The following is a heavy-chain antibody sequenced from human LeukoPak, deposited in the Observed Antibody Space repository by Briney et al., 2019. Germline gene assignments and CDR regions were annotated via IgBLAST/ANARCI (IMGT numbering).Heavy chain of an antibody. V-gene: IGHV1-69-2*01. CDR2: VDPEDGET. D-gene: IGHD3-10*02. CDR3: ATSPMWAGGRASARY. Sequence: ASVKVSCKVSGYTFSDYYMHWVRRAPGKGLEWMGLVDPEDGETIYAEKFQGRVTITADTSTDTAYMELSSLRSEDTAVYYCATSPMWAGGRASARYWGQGTLVTVSS. CDR1: GYTFSDYY. J-gene: IGHJ4*02.